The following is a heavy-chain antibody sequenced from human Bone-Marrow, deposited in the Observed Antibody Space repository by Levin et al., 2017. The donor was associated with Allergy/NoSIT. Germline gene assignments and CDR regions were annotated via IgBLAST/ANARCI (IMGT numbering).Heavy chain of an antibody. V-gene: IGHV3-9*01. Sequence: PGGSLRLSCEVSGFTFEDYGMHWVRQTPGKGLEWVSSIGWNSNNIAYADSVKGRFSISRDNAGNTLYLQMDSLRAEDTALYFCAKDVADPTNFYFYAMDVWGQGTSVIVSS. CDR3: AKDVADPTNFYFYAMDV. J-gene: IGHJ6*02. CDR2: IGWNSNNI. CDR1: GFTFEDYG.